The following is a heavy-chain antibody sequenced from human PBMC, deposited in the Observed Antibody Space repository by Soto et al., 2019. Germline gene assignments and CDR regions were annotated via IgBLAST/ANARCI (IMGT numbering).Heavy chain of an antibody. CDR1: GYTFTNYG. CDR2: ISAYNGKT. D-gene: IGHD1-7*01. Sequence: QVQLVQSGTEVKTPGASVKVSCHASGYTFTNYGINWVRQAPGQGLEWMAWISAYNGKTQHAPFVQDRVTMTPDTSTRTAYMELTSLRSDDTAVYYCARGGWNYGPGPFDLWGQGTMVTVSS. CDR3: ARGGWNYGPGPFDL. J-gene: IGHJ3*01. V-gene: IGHV1-18*04.